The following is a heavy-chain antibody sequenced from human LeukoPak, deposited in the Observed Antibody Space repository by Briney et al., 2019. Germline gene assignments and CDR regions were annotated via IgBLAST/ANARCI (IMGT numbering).Heavy chain of an antibody. CDR2: IWYDGSNK. CDR3: AREKSAVAGYYFDY. CDR1: GFTFSSYG. D-gene: IGHD6-19*01. J-gene: IGHJ4*02. Sequence: GGSLRLSCAAPGFTFSSYGMHWVRQAPGKGREWVAVIWYDGSNKYYADSVKGRFTISRDNSKNTLYLQMNSLRAEDTAVYYCAREKSAVAGYYFDYWGQGTLVTVSS. V-gene: IGHV3-33*01.